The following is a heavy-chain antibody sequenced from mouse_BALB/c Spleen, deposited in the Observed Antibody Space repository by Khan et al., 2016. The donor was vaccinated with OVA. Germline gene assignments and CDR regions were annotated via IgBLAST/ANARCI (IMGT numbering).Heavy chain of an antibody. Sequence: EVELVESGGGLVRPGGSLKLSCAASAFDFSYYDMSWVRQTPERRLEWVAYISSGGGGTSYPDPVKGRFTISRDNAKNTLYLQMSSLKSEDTAIYYCARGYYYFDYWGQGTTLTVSS. J-gene: IGHJ2*01. V-gene: IGHV5-12-1*01. CDR1: AFDFSYYD. D-gene: IGHD2-3*01. CDR2: ISSGGGGT. CDR3: ARGYYYFDY.